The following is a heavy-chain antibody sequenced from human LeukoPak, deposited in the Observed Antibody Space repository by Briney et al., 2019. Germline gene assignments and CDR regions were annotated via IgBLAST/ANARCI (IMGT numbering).Heavy chain of an antibody. V-gene: IGHV3-23*01. J-gene: IGHJ4*02. Sequence: PGGSLRLSCAASGFTFSNYAMSWVRQAPGKGLEWVSAITGSGGTTYYADSVKGRFTISRDNSKNTLYLQMNSRRAEDTAVFYCAREKSYHYYNIGDYWGQGTLVTVSS. CDR3: AREKSYHYYNIGDY. D-gene: IGHD1-26*01. CDR2: ITGSGGTT. CDR1: GFTFSNYA.